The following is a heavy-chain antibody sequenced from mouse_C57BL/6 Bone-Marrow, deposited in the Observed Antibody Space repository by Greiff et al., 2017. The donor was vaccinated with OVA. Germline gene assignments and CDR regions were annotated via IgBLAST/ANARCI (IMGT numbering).Heavy chain of an antibody. CDR3: ARNGTNAMDY. CDR1: GFSLTSYG. CDR2: IWSGGST. Sequence: VQLQQSGPGLVQPSQSLSITCTVSGFSLTSYGVHWVRPSPGKGLEWLGVIWSGGSTDYNAAFISRLSISKDNSKSQVFFKMNSLQADDTAIYYCARNGTNAMDYWGQGTSVTVSS. V-gene: IGHV2-2*01. J-gene: IGHJ4*01.